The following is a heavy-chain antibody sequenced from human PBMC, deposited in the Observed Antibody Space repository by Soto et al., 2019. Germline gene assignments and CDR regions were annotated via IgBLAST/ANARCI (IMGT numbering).Heavy chain of an antibody. V-gene: IGHV4-39*01. CDR2: LYEGETT. D-gene: IGHD3-10*01. J-gene: IGHJ4*02. Sequence: PSETLSLTCAVSGASISRTGFHWGWIRQPPGQGLEWIGSLYEGETTFYNSSLKSRVTISADTSKNHFSLKLGSVTAADTAVYYCARRGSGHTFDYWGQGTLVTVSS. CDR3: ARRGSGHTFDY. CDR1: GASISRTGFH.